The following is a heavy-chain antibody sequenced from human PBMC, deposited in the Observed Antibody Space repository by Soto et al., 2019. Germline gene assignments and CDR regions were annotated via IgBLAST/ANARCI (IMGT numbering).Heavy chain of an antibody. CDR3: ARDLLEVHSSSWPAYYYYGMDV. Sequence: ASVKVSCKASGYTFTSYGISWVRQAPGQGLEWMGWISAYNGNTNYAQKLQGRVTMTTDTSTSTAYMELRSLRSDDTAVYYCARDLLEVHSSSWPAYYYYGMDVWGQGTTVTVSS. CDR1: GYTFTSYG. J-gene: IGHJ6*02. CDR2: ISAYNGNT. D-gene: IGHD6-13*01. V-gene: IGHV1-18*01.